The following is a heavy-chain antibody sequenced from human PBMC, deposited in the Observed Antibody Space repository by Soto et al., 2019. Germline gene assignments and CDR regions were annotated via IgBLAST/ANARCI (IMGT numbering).Heavy chain of an antibody. CDR2: IYDGSST. CDR1: GFTVSSNY. V-gene: IGHV3-53*05. Sequence: PGGSLRLSCAASGFTVSSNYMSWVRQAPGKGLEWVVVIYDGSSTYYADSVKGRFTISRDNSKNTLYLQMNSLRAEDTAVYYCAKETYYYGSGSYTFDYWGQGTLVTVSS. CDR3: AKETYYYGSGSYTFDY. J-gene: IGHJ4*02. D-gene: IGHD3-10*01.